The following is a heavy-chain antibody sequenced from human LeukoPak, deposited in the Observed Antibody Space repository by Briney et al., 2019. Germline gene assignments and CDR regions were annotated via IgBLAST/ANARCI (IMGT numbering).Heavy chain of an antibody. CDR3: ARDRAIVVVPAAIAPVDV. J-gene: IGHJ6*04. CDR1: GFTFSSYS. Sequence: GGSLRLSCAASGFTFSSYSMNWVRQAPGKGLEWVSSISSSSSYIYYADSVKGRFTISRDNAKNSLYLQMNSLRAEDMAVYYCARDRAIVVVPAAIAPVDVWGKGTTVTVSS. D-gene: IGHD2-2*02. CDR2: ISSSSSYI. V-gene: IGHV3-21*01.